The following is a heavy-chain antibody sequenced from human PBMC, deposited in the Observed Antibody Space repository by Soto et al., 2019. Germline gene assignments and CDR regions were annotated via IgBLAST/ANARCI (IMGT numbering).Heavy chain of an antibody. D-gene: IGHD2-21*02. J-gene: IGHJ4*02. Sequence: PSETLSLTCTVSGGSISSYYWSWIRQPPGKGLEWIGYIYYSGSTNYNPSLKSRVTISVDTSKNQFSLKLSSVTAADTAVYYCARVPATAIPYFDYWGQGTLVTVSS. CDR3: ARVPATAIPYFDY. V-gene: IGHV4-59*01. CDR2: IYYSGST. CDR1: GGSISSYY.